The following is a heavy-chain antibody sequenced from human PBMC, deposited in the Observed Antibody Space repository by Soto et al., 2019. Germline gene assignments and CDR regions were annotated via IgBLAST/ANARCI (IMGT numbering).Heavy chain of an antibody. V-gene: IGHV1-69*13. J-gene: IGHJ4*02. CDR2: XIXXFXTX. Sequence: SVKVSCKASGVTFNRQDMRLVRQAPGQGLEXMGXXIXXFXTXXXAXXXQDRVTITADESTGTAYLELSSLTSEDTAVYYCATSEGRDGYSFDYWGPGTLVTVSS. CDR3: ATSEGRDGYSFDY. D-gene: IGHD5-12*01. CDR1: GVTFNRQD.